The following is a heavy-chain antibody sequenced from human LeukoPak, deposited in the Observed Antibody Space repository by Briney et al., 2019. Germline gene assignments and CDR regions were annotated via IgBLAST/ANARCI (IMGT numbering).Heavy chain of an antibody. CDR1: GFTFSNAW. Sequence: GGSLRLSCAASGFTFSNAWMSWVRPAPGKGLEWVGRINSKTDGGTTDHAAPVKGRYTITRVESKNTLYLQMNSRKTEGAALYECATLGFVPWGQGALVTVS. J-gene: IGHJ5*02. V-gene: IGHV3-15*01. CDR2: INSKTDGGTT. CDR3: ATLGFVP.